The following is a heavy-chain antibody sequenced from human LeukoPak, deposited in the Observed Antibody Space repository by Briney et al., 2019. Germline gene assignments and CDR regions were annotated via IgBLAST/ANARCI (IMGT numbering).Heavy chain of an antibody. CDR3: ARLGYCSGGSCYGNYYYYYMDV. V-gene: IGHV4-39*01. CDR1: GGSISSSSYY. Sequence: SETLSLTCTVSGGSISSSSYYWGWIRQPPGKGLEWIGSIYYSGSTYYNPSLKSRVTISVDTSKNQFSLKLSSVTAADTAVYYCARLGYCSGGSCYGNYYYYYMDVWGKGTTVTVSS. J-gene: IGHJ6*03. D-gene: IGHD2-15*01. CDR2: IYYSGST.